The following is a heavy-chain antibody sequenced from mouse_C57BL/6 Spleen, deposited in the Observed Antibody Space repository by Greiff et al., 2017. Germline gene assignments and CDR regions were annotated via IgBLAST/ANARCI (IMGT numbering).Heavy chain of an antibody. J-gene: IGHJ2*01. CDR2: ISSGSSTI. V-gene: IGHV5-17*01. CDR3: ARPYYYGSSPYFDY. D-gene: IGHD1-1*01. Sequence: EVQLVESGGGLVKPGGSLKLSCAASGFTFSDYGMHWVRQAPEKGLEWVAYISSGSSTIYYADTVKGRFTISRDNAKNTLFLQMTSLRSEDTAMYYCARPYYYGSSPYFDYWGQGTTLTVSS. CDR1: GFTFSDYG.